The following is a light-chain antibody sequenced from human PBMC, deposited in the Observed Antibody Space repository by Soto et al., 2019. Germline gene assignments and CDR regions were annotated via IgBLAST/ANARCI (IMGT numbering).Light chain of an antibody. Sequence: EVILTQSPATLSLSPGERATLSCRASQSINNYLAWYQQKPGQAPRLLIYDASNRATGIPARFSASGSGTDFTLTISDVQPEDFALYYCHQRQSWPRTFGQGTKVDIK. J-gene: IGKJ1*01. CDR3: HQRQSWPRT. CDR2: DAS. V-gene: IGKV3-11*01. CDR1: QSINNY.